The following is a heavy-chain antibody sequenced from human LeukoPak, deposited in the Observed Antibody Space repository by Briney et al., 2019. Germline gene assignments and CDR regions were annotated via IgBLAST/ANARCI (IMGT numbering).Heavy chain of an antibody. CDR2: ISSSGSTI. D-gene: IGHD6-13*01. V-gene: IGHV3-11*04. CDR1: GFTFSDYY. J-gene: IGHJ4*02. Sequence: GGSLRLSCAASGFTFSDYYMSWIRQAPGKGLEWVSYISSSGSTIYYADSVKGRFTISRDNAKNSLYLHMNSLRAEDTAVYYCARGESAAGDASEFAYWGQGILVTVSS. CDR3: ARGESAAGDASEFAY.